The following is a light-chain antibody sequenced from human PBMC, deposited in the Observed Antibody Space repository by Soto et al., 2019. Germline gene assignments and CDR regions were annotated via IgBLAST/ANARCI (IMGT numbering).Light chain of an antibody. V-gene: IGKV3-20*01. Sequence: EIVLTQSPGTLFVSPGERATLSCRASQTISSNYLAWYQQKPGQAPSLLIYGTSSRATGIPDRFSGSGSGTDFILTISRLEPEDSAIYYCQQYGSWTFGQGTKVEIK. J-gene: IGKJ1*01. CDR3: QQYGSWT. CDR1: QTISSNY. CDR2: GTS.